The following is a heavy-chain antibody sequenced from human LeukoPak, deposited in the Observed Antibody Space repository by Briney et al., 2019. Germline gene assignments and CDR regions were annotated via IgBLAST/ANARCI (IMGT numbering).Heavy chain of an antibody. Sequence: ASVKVSCKASGYTFTSYGISWVRQAPGQGLEWMGWISAYNGNTNYAQKLQGRVTMTTDTSTSTAYMELRSLRSDDTAVYYCARRGHFEYCSGASCYPFHYWGQGTLVTVSS. V-gene: IGHV1-18*01. CDR1: GYTFTSYG. CDR3: ARRGHFEYCSGASCYPFHY. J-gene: IGHJ4*02. CDR2: ISAYNGNT. D-gene: IGHD2-15*01.